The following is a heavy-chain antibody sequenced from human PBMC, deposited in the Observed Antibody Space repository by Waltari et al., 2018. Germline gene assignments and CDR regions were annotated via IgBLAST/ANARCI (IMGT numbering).Heavy chain of an antibody. CDR2: ISNDETTL. CDR3: ARLAPRTYRSPVPGRHYYYGMDV. V-gene: IGHV3-74*03. J-gene: IGHJ6*02. Sequence: EEQLLESGGGLVQPGDSLRLSVAASGFRFSNYWMNWSRQAPGTGLVWVARISNDETTLTYADSVKGRFTISRDNAKNTVYLQMKRLRADDTAVYYCARLAPRTYRSPVPGRHYYYGMDVWGQGTTVTVSS. D-gene: IGHD3-10*01. CDR1: GFRFSNYW.